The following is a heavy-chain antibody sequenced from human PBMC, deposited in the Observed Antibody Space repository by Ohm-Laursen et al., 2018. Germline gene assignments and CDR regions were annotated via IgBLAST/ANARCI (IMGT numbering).Heavy chain of an antibody. Sequence: SLRLSCAASGSTFSSYGMHWVRKAPGKGLEWGAVISYDGSNKYYADSVKGRFTISRDNSKNTLYLQMNSLRAEDTAVYYCAKARPYYDSSGSVDAFDIWGQGTMVPGSS. J-gene: IGHJ3*02. D-gene: IGHD3-22*01. CDR1: GSTFSSYG. CDR2: ISYDGSNK. CDR3: AKARPYYDSSGSVDAFDI. V-gene: IGHV3-30*18.